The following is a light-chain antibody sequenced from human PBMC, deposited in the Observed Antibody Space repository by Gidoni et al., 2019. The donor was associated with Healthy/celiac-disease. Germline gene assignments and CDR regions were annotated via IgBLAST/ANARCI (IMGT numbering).Light chain of an antibody. CDR1: QSISSY. J-gene: IGKJ2*01. V-gene: IGKV1-39*01. CDR2: AAS. CDR3: QQSYSTPPET. Sequence: DIQMTQSPSSLSASVGGRVTITCRASQSISSYLNWYQQKPGKAPKLLIYAASSLQSGVPSRFSGSGSGTDFTLTISSLQPEDFATYYCQQSYSTPPETFGQGTKLEIK.